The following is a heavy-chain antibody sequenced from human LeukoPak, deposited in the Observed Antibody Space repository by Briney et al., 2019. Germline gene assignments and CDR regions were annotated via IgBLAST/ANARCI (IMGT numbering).Heavy chain of an antibody. D-gene: IGHD2-2*02. Sequence: GASVKVSCKASGYTFTSYYMHWVRQAPGQGLEWMGIINPSGGSTSYAQKFQGRVTMTRDTSTSTVYMELSSLRSEDTAVYYCAREYQLLYFDGNWFDPWGQGTLVTVSS. J-gene: IGHJ5*02. CDR1: GYTFTSYY. CDR3: AREYQLLYFDGNWFDP. CDR2: INPSGGST. V-gene: IGHV1-46*01.